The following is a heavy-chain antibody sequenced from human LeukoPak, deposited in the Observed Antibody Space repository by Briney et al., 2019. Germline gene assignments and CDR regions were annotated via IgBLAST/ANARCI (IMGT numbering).Heavy chain of an antibody. CDR1: GYTFTGYY. V-gene: IGHV1-2*04. Sequence: ASVKVSCKASGYTFTGYYMLWVRQAPGQGREGWGWINPNSGGTNYAQKFQGWVTMTRDTSISTAYMELSRLRSDDTAVYYCARATMVRGVIDGMDVWGQGTTVTVSS. CDR2: INPNSGGT. J-gene: IGHJ6*02. CDR3: ARATMVRGVIDGMDV. D-gene: IGHD3-10*01.